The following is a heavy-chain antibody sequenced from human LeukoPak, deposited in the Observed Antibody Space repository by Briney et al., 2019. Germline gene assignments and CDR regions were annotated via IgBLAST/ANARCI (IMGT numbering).Heavy chain of an antibody. J-gene: IGHJ6*03. Sequence: GSSVKVSCKASGGTFSSYAISWVRQAPGQGLEWMGGIIPIFGTANYAQKFQGRVTITADESTSTAYMELSSLRSEDTAVYYCASSVADSGGYYYYYYMDVWGKGTTVTVSS. D-gene: IGHD3-16*01. V-gene: IGHV1-69*01. CDR3: ASSVADSGGYYYYYYMDV. CDR1: GGTFSSYA. CDR2: IIPIFGTA.